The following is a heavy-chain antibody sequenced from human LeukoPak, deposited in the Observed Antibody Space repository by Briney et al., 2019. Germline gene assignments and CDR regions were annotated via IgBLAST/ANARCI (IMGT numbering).Heavy chain of an antibody. CDR2: MNLDGSEK. V-gene: IGHV3-7*01. J-gene: IGHJ4*02. CDR1: GFTFTSHW. Sequence: PGGSLRLSCAASGFTFTSHWMSWVRQAPGKGLEWVARMNLDGSEKYYVDSVKDRFTISRGNAKTSLYLEMNSLRAEDTAVYYCARDATYCTNGVCYTRFDYWGQGTLVTVSS. CDR3: ARDATYCTNGVCYTRFDY. D-gene: IGHD2-8*01.